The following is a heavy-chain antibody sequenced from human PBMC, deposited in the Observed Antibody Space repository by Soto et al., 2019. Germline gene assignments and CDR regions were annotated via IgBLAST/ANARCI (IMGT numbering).Heavy chain of an antibody. CDR1: GDSVSSNSAG. J-gene: IGHJ6*02. CDR3: ARVSIDTIFGVVTSYYYYGMDV. D-gene: IGHD3-3*01. Sequence: PTLSLTCAISGDSVSSNSAGWNWIRQAPSRGLEWLGRTYYRSKWYNDYAVSVKSRITINPETSKNQFSLQLNSVTPEDTAVYYCARVSIDTIFGVVTSYYYYGMDVWGQGTTVTVSS. CDR2: TYYRSKWYN. V-gene: IGHV6-1*01.